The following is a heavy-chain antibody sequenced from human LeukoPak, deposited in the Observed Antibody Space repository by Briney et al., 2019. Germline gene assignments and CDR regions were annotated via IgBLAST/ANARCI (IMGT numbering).Heavy chain of an antibody. CDR2: INHSGST. D-gene: IGHD6-13*01. Sequence: SETLSLTCAVYGGSFSGYYWSWIRQPPGKGLEWIGEINHSGSTNYNPSLKSRVTISVDTSKNQFSLKLSSVTAADTAVYYCARLPGIAAADDAFDIWGQGTMVTVSS. V-gene: IGHV4-34*01. J-gene: IGHJ3*02. CDR3: ARLPGIAAADDAFDI. CDR1: GGSFSGYY.